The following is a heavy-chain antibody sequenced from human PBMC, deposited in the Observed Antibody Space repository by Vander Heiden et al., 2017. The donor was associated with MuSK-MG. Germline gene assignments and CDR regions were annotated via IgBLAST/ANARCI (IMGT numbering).Heavy chain of an antibody. CDR1: GLTFSPYW. J-gene: IGHJ4*02. D-gene: IGHD6-25*01. Sequence: EVQLVESGGGLVQPGGSLRLSCVASGLTFSPYWMSWVRQAPGKGLEWVANVKPDGMVKDEVDSVRGRFTISRDNAKNSLYLKMKRLRAEDTAVYHGGRAIASAASYWGQGTMVTVSS. CDR3: GRAIASAASY. CDR2: VKPDGMVK. V-gene: IGHV3-7*01.